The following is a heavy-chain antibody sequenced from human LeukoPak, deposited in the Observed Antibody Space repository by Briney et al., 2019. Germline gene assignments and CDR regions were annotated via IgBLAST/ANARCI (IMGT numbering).Heavy chain of an antibody. CDR2: ISSSSSYI. CDR1: GFTFSNYG. J-gene: IGHJ4*02. D-gene: IGHD2-15*01. CDR3: AREYCSGGSCYPTYYFDY. Sequence: GGSLRLSCAASGFTFSNYGMHWVRQAPGKGLEWVSSISSSSSYIYYADSVKGRFTISRDNAKNSLYLQMNSLRAEDTAVYYCAREYCSGGSCYPTYYFDYWGQGTLVTVSS. V-gene: IGHV3-21*01.